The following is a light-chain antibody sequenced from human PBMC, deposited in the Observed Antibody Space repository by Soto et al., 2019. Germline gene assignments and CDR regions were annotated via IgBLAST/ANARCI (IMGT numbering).Light chain of an antibody. CDR2: GAS. CDR3: QQYNNWPPIT. J-gene: IGKJ5*01. Sequence: EIVMTQSPATLSVSPVERATLSCRASQSISSNLVWYQQKAGQAPRLLIYGASTRATGIPARFSGSGSGTEFTLTISSLQSEDFAVYYCQQYNNWPPITFGQGTRLEIK. V-gene: IGKV3-15*01. CDR1: QSISSN.